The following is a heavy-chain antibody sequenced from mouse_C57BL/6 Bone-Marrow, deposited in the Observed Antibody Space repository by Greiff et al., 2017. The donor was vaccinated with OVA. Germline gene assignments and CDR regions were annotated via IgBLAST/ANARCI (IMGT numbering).Heavy chain of an antibody. J-gene: IGHJ2*01. Sequence: EVQLQESGPGLVKPSQTVFLTCTVTGISITTGNYRWSWIRQFPGNKLEWIGYIYYSGTITYNPSLTSRTTITRDTPKKQFFLEMNSVTAEDTATYYCARDDDYDGGFDYWGQGTTLTVSS. CDR2: IYYSGTI. CDR1: GISITTGNYR. CDR3: ARDDDYDGGFDY. V-gene: IGHV3-5*01. D-gene: IGHD2-4*01.